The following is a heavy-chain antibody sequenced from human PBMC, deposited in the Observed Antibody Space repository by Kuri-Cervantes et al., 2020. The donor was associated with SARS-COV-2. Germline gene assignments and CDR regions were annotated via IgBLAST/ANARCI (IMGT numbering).Heavy chain of an antibody. CDR2: INPNSGGT. J-gene: IGHJ6*02. CDR1: GYTFSDYY. Sequence: ASVQVSCKASGYTFSDYYMYWVRQAPGQGLEWMGWINPNSGGTNYEQKFQGWVTVTRDTSISTAYMELSRLRSDDTAVYYCARGMVRGLIQYYYYGMDVWGQGTTVTVSS. D-gene: IGHD3-10*01. V-gene: IGHV1-2*04. CDR3: ARGMVRGLIQYYYYGMDV.